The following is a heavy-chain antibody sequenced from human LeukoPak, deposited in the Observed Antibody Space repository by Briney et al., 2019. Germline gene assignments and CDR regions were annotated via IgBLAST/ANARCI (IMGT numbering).Heavy chain of an antibody. CDR2: ISSSSTNI. V-gene: IGHV3-11*04. CDR3: ARDRNDFWSGTHPERAFDI. D-gene: IGHD3-3*01. CDR1: GFTFSDYY. J-gene: IGHJ3*02. Sequence: GGSLRLSCAASGFTFSDYYMSWIRQAPGKGLEWVSYISSSSTNIYYADSVKGRFTISRDNAKNSLYLQMNSLRAEDTAVYYCARDRNDFWSGTHPERAFDIWGQGTMVTVSS.